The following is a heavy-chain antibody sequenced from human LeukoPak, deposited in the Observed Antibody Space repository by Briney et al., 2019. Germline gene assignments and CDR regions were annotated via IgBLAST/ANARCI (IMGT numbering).Heavy chain of an antibody. J-gene: IGHJ5*02. CDR3: VRGVGVSRFNYLDP. V-gene: IGHV3-33*01. CDR1: GFTFSSFG. Sequence: GGSLRLSCAASGFTFSSFGMHWVRQAPGKGLEWVAVIWYDASNKYYADSVKGRFTISRDNSKNTLYLHMNSLRDDDTAVYYCVRGVGVSRFNYLDPWGQGTLVIVSS. D-gene: IGHD1-7*01. CDR2: IWYDASNK.